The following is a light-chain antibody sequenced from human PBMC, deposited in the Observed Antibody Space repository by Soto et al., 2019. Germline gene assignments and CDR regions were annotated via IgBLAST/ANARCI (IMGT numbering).Light chain of an antibody. J-gene: IGLJ2*01. CDR1: SSDVGGYNY. CDR2: EVS. Sequence: QSVLTQPPSASGSPGQSVTISCTGTSSDVGGYNYVSWYQQHPRKAPKLMIYEVSKRPSGVPDRFSGSKSGNTASLTVSGHQADDEADYYCSSYAGSNNLVFGGGTKLTVL. CDR3: SSYAGSNNLV. V-gene: IGLV2-8*01.